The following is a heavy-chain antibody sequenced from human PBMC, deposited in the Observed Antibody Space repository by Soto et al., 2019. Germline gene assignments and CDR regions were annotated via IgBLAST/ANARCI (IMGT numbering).Heavy chain of an antibody. J-gene: IGHJ4*02. CDR2: IYYTGRT. CDR1: GVSISSYY. Sequence: SETLSLTCTVSGVSISSYYWSWIRQSPGKGLEWIGYIYYTGRTNYNPSLKSRVTISVDTSKNQFSLKLNSVTAADTAVYYCARVFSGNDYWGQGTLVTVSS. V-gene: IGHV4-59*01. CDR3: ARVFSGNDY.